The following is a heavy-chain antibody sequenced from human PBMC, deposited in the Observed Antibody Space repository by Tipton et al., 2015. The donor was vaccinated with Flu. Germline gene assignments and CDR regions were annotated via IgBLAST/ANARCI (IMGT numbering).Heavy chain of an antibody. J-gene: IGHJ3*02. CDR3: ARGFSRPVFHI. CDR2: IQTTGST. Sequence: TLSLTCTVSGGSISSYYWSWIRQPAGKGLEWIGRIQTTGSTNYNPSLKSRVTMSVDTSKNQSSLKLSSVTAADTAVYYCARGFSRPVFHIWGQGTMVTVSS. V-gene: IGHV4-4*07. CDR1: GGSISSYY. D-gene: IGHD3-3*01.